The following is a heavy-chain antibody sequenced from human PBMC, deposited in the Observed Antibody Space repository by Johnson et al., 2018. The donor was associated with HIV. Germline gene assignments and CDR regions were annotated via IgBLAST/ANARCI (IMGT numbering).Heavy chain of an antibody. J-gene: IGHJ3*02. D-gene: IGHD3-10*01. CDR3: AKKLGVLTVPWAFDI. Sequence: QMLLVESGGGLVQPGGSLRLSCAASGFTFSDYYMSWIRQAPGKGLEWVSGISWNSGNIGYADSVKGRFTISRDNAKNSLYLQMNSLRAEDTAVYYCAKKLGVLTVPWAFDIWGQGTMVTVSS. CDR1: GFTFSDYY. CDR2: ISWNSGNI. V-gene: IGHV3-11*06.